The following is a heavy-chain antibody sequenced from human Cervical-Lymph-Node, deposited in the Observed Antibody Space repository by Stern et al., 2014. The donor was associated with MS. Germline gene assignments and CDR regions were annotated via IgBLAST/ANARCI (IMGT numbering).Heavy chain of an antibody. D-gene: IGHD2-15*01. CDR2: IHSDGTT. V-gene: IGHV3-74*02. CDR1: GFSFSTYY. J-gene: IGHJ6*02. CDR3: TRENMRVVASDV. Sequence: EVQLLESGGGLVQPGGSLRLSCAASGFSFSTYYMNWVRQAPGKGLVWVPRIHSDGTTNYADSVKGRFTISRDNAKNTVFLQMNSLAVDDTAVYYCTRENMRVVASDVWGQGTAVTVSS.